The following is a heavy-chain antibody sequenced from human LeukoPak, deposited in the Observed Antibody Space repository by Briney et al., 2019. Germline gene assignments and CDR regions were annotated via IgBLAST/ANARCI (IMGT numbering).Heavy chain of an antibody. J-gene: IGHJ6*04. D-gene: IGHD2-21*01. CDR3: ARDSRRSGEVQMDV. Sequence: GGSLRLSCAASGFTLSSYSMNWVRQAPGKGLEWVSSISTSSSYIYYADLVKGRFTISRDNAKNSLYLQMNSLRVEDTAVYYCARDSRRSGEVQMDVWGKGTTVTVSS. V-gene: IGHV3-21*01. CDR2: ISTSSSYI. CDR1: GFTLSSYS.